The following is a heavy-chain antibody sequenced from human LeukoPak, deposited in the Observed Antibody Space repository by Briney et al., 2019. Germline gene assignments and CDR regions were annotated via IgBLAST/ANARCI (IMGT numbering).Heavy chain of an antibody. CDR2: IYNSGST. Sequence: PSETLSLTCTVSGGSISSYYWNWIRQAPGKGLEWNGYIYNSGSTNYNPSLKSRVTISVDTSKTQFSLRLRSATAADTAMYYCARSLFRNSNAWPQVHWGQGTLVTVSS. J-gene: IGHJ4*02. V-gene: IGHV4-59*01. CDR3: ARSLFRNSNAWPQVH. D-gene: IGHD6-19*01. CDR1: GGSISSYY.